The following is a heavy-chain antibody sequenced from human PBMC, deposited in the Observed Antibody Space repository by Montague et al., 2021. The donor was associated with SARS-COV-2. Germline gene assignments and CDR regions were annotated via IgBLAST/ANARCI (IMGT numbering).Heavy chain of an antibody. J-gene: IGHJ4*02. D-gene: IGHD2-15*01. CDR2: ISWNSGST. CDR1: GFTFDDYA. Sequence: SRRLSLSASGFTFDDYAMHWVRQAPGKGLEWVSGISWNSGSTGYADSVKGRFAISRDNAKNSLYLQMNSLRAEDTALNYCAKEVGESPSFDYWGQGTLVTVSS. CDR3: AKEVGESPSFDY. V-gene: IGHV3-9*01.